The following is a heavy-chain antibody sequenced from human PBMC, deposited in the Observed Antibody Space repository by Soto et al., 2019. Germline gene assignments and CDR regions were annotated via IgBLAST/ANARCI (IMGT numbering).Heavy chain of an antibody. CDR2: IYHGGSA. V-gene: IGHV4-38-2*02. D-gene: IGHD3-22*01. CDR1: VASISGFY. J-gene: IGHJ5*02. CDR3: ARVGPWVPYYYDSSPYTFENWFDP. Sequence: SETLSLTCTVSVASISGFYWGWLRQPPGKGLEWIGSIYHGGSAYYNPSLNSRVTLSIDMTNNHVSLILNSVTAADTAVYYCARVGPWVPYYYDSSPYTFENWFDPWGQGTLVTVSS.